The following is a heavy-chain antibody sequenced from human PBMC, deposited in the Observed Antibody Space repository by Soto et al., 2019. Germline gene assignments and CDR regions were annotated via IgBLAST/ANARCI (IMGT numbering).Heavy chain of an antibody. Sequence: SVKVSCKASGGTFSSYAISWVRQAPGQGLEWMGGIIPIFGTANYAQKFQGGVTITADESTSTAYMELSSLRSEDTAVYYCARGKRKEVATAYDYWGQGTLVTVSS. CDR3: ARGKRKEVATAYDY. CDR1: GGTFSSYA. D-gene: IGHD5-18*01. V-gene: IGHV1-69*13. J-gene: IGHJ4*02. CDR2: IIPIFGTA.